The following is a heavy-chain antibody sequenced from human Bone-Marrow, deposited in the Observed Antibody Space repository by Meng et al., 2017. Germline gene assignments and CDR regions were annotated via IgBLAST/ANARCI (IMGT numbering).Heavy chain of an antibody. Sequence: SVKVSCKASGGTFSSYAISWVRQAPGQGLEWMGGIIPIFGTANYAQKFQGRVTITADKSTSTAYMELSSLRSEDTAVYCCARVRGPDYYGSGSYSLGWFDPWGQGTLVTVSS. CDR1: GGTFSSYA. CDR2: IIPIFGTA. J-gene: IGHJ5*02. CDR3: ARVRGPDYYGSGSYSLGWFDP. V-gene: IGHV1-69*06. D-gene: IGHD3-10*01.